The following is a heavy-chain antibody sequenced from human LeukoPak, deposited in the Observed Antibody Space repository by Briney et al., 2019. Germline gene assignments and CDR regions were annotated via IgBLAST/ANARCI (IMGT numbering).Heavy chain of an antibody. J-gene: IGHJ4*02. V-gene: IGHV3-23*01. CDR1: GFTLSSYA. Sequence: GGSLRLSCAASGFTLSSYAMSWVRQGPGKGLEWVSAISVSGNTYHADSVKGRFTISRDSSKNTLYLQMNSLRAGDAAVYYCAKDVGGGDPATYYFDYWGQGTLVTVSS. CDR2: ISVSGNT. CDR3: AKDVGGGDPATYYFDY. D-gene: IGHD3-16*01.